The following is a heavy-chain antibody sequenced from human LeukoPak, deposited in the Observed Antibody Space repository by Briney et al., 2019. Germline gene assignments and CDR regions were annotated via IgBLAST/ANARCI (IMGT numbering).Heavy chain of an antibody. CDR1: GFTFSSYA. D-gene: IGHD6-13*01. V-gene: IGHV3-30*04. J-gene: IGHJ4*02. CDR3: ARLPGYSSSPDY. Sequence: PGGSLRLSCAASGFTFSSYAMHWVRQAPGKGLEWVAVISYDGSNKYYADSVKGRFTISRDNAKNSLYLQMNSLRAEDTAVYYCARLPGYSSSPDYWGQGTLVTVSS. CDR2: ISYDGSNK.